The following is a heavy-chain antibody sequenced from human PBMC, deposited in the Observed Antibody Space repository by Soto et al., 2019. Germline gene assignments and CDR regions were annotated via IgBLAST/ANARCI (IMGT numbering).Heavy chain of an antibody. J-gene: IGHJ4*02. CDR2: ISGSGGST. V-gene: IGHV3-23*01. CDR1: GFTFSSYA. D-gene: IGHD3-16*02. Sequence: PGGSLRLSCAASGFTFSSYAMSWVRQAPGKGLEWVSAISGSGGSTYYADSVKGRFTISRDNSKNTLYLQMNSLRAEDTAVYYCAKESDYVWGSYRYKYCFDYWGQGTLVTVSS. CDR3: AKESDYVWGSYRYKYCFDY.